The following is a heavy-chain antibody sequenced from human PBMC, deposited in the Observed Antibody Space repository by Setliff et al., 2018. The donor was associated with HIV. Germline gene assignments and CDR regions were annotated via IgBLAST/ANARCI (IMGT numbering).Heavy chain of an antibody. V-gene: IGHV4-61*09. J-gene: IGHJ6*02. CDR3: ARTDWARTSYYYYCGMDV. Sequence: SETLSLTCTVSGGSISSGSYYWSWIRQPAGKGLEWIGHIYTSGSTNYNPSLKSRVTISVDTSKNQFSLKLSSVTAADTAVYYCARTDWARTSYYYYCGMDVWGQGTTVTVSS. CDR2: IYTSGST. CDR1: GGSISSGSYY. D-gene: IGHD3-9*01.